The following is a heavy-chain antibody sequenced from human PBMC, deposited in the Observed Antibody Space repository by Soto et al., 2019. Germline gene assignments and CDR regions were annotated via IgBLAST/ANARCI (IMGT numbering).Heavy chain of an antibody. CDR3: ARVLTGSSLFDY. V-gene: IGHV4-59*01. D-gene: IGHD1-26*01. CDR1: GGSISSDY. J-gene: IGHJ4*02. CDR2: ISYSGST. Sequence: SETLSLTCTVSGGSISSDYWSWIRQPPGKGLEWIGYISYSGSTNYNPSLKSLVTISVDTSKNQFSLKLSSVTAADTAVYYCARVLTGSSLFDYWGQGTLVTVSS.